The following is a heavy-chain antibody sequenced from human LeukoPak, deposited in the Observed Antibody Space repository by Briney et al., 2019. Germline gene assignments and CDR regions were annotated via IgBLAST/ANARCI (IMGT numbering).Heavy chain of an antibody. CDR2: ISPSGGST. CDR3: AGGYSDYDFFDS. CDR1: GLTFSNCV. V-gene: IGHV3-23*01. J-gene: IGHJ4*02. D-gene: IGHD5-12*01. Sequence: PGGSLRLSCTTSGLTFSNCVMTWLRQSPGKGLEWVSSISPSGGSTFYADSVKDRFTISRDNSKNTLYLQMSSLGAEDTAAYYCAGGYSDYDFFDSWGQGTLVTVSS.